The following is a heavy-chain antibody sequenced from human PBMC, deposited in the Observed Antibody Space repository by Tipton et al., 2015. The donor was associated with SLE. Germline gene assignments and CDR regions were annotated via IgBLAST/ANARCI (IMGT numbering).Heavy chain of an antibody. CDR3: AREDDYGDQAYYYGMDV. J-gene: IGHJ6*02. CDR1: GFTFSSYS. Sequence: GSLRLSCAASGFTFSSYSMNWVRQAPGKGLEWVSSISSSSSYIYYADSVKGRFTISRDNAKNSLYLQMNSLRAEDTAVYYCAREDDYGDQAYYYGMDVWGQGTTVTVSS. D-gene: IGHD4-17*01. V-gene: IGHV3-21*01. CDR2: ISSSSSYI.